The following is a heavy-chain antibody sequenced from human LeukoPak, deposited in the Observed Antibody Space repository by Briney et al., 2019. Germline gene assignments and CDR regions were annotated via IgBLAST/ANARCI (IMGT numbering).Heavy chain of an antibody. V-gene: IGHV4-30-2*01. CDR1: GGSINNGDYY. CDR2: IYNSGST. CDR3: ARDPGTIFGVVITDYYYMDV. J-gene: IGHJ6*03. D-gene: IGHD3-3*01. Sequence: PSQTLSLTCTVSGGSINNGDYYWTWIRQPPGKGLEWFGDIYNSGSTYYNPSLKSRVTISVDRSKNQFSLKLSSVTAADTAVYYCARDPGTIFGVVITDYYYMDVWGKGTTVTVSS.